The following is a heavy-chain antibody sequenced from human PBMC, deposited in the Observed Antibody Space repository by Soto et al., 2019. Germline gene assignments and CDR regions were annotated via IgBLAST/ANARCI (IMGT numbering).Heavy chain of an antibody. V-gene: IGHV4-31*03. J-gene: IGHJ4*02. D-gene: IGHD2-2*01. CDR2: IYYSGST. CDR1: GGSISSGGYY. CDR3: ARTAGYCSSTSCPTMYYFDY. Sequence: QVQLQESGPGLVKPSQTLSLTCTVSGGSISSGGYYWSWIRQHPGKGLEWIGYIYYSGSTYYNPSHNGRVTISVDTSKNQFSLKLSSVTAADTAVYYCARTAGYCSSTSCPTMYYFDYWGQGTLVTVSS.